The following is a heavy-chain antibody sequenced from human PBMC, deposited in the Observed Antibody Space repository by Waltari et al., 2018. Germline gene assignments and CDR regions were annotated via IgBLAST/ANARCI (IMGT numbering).Heavy chain of an antibody. J-gene: IGHJ5*02. CDR1: GFRFSDSA. V-gene: IGHV3-73*02. Sequence: EMQLVESGGGLVQPGGSLKLSCAASGFRFSDSAMYWLRQPSGKWLEWVARIRTKADNYATAYGASVKGRFTISRDDSKNTVYLQMNSLKAEDTAVYYCTKKFFDPWGQGALVTVSS. CDR2: IRTKADNYAT. CDR3: TKKFFDP.